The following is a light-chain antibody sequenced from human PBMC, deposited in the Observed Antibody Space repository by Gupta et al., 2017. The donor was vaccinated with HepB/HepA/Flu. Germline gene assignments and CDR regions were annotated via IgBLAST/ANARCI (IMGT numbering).Light chain of an antibody. CDR1: QSVSSY. CDR2: DAS. J-gene: IGKJ4*01. Sequence: EIVLTQSPATLSLSPRERATLSCRASQSVSSYLAWYQQKPGQAPRLLIYDASNRATGIPARFSGSGSGTDFTLTISSLEPEDFAVYYCQQRSNWPLTFGGGTKVEIK. V-gene: IGKV3-11*01. CDR3: QQRSNWPLT.